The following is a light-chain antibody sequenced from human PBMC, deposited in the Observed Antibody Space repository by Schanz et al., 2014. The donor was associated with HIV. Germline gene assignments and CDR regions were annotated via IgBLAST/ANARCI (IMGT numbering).Light chain of an antibody. J-gene: IGLJ2*01. CDR1: SSNIGDNF. V-gene: IGLV1-51*01. CDR2: DNN. Sequence: QSVLTQPPSVSAAPGQKVTISCSGSSSNIGDNFVSWYQQLPGTAPKLLIYDNNKRPSGIPDRFSGSRSDTSATLGITGIQTGDEADYYCGTWENTLTGEIFGGGTKLTVL. CDR3: GTWENTLTGEI.